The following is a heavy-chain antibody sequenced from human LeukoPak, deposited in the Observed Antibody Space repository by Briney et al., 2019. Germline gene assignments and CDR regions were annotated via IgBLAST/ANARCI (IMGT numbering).Heavy chain of an antibody. J-gene: IGHJ4*02. V-gene: IGHV4-61*01. CDR2: IYYSRST. D-gene: IGHD1-1*01. CDR1: GGSISSGSYY. Sequence: SETLSLTCTVSGGSISSGSYYWSWIRQPPGKGLEWIGYIYYSRSTNYNPSLKSRVTISVDTSKNQFSLKLSSVTAADTAVYYCARGERPGPDYWGQGTLVTVSS. CDR3: ARGERPGPDY.